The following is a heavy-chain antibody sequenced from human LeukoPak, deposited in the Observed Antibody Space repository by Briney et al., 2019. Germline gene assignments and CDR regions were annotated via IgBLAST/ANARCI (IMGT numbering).Heavy chain of an antibody. CDR3: ASLIAAAGDDAFDI. CDR1: GGSISSSYW. Sequence: SGTLSLTCAVSGGSISSSYWWSWVRQSPGKGLEWIGEIYHSGSTNYNPSLKSRVTISVDKSKNHFSLKLSSVTAADTAVYYCASLIAAAGDDAFDIWGQGTMVTVSS. V-gene: IGHV4-4*02. D-gene: IGHD6-13*01. CDR2: IYHSGST. J-gene: IGHJ3*02.